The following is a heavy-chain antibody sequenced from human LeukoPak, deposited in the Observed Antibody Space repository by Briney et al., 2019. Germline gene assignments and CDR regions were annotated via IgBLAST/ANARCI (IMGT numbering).Heavy chain of an antibody. CDR3: ARSHSSGWSKFDP. CDR2: IYKSGSA. Sequence: SETLSLTCTVSGDSIGSNSWSWIRQPPGKRLEWIGCIYKSGSANYNPSLKSRVTISVDTSKNQFSLRLSSVTAADTAVYYCARSHSSGWSKFDPWGQGTLVTFSS. J-gene: IGHJ5*02. V-gene: IGHV4-59*01. CDR1: GDSIGSNS. D-gene: IGHD6-13*01.